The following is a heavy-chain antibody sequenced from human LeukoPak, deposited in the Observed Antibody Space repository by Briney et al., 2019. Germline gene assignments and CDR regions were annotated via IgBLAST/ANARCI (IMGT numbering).Heavy chain of an antibody. CDR3: AKPYYYGSGSYYPDY. D-gene: IGHD3-10*01. V-gene: IGHV4-59*01. CDR2: IYYSGST. CDR1: GGSIGSYY. J-gene: IGHJ4*02. Sequence: PSETLSLTCTVSGGSIGSYYWSWIRQPPGKGLEWIGYIYYSGSTNYNPSLKSRVTISVDTSKNQFSLKLSSVTAADTAVYYCAKPYYYGSGSYYPDYWGQGTLVTVSS.